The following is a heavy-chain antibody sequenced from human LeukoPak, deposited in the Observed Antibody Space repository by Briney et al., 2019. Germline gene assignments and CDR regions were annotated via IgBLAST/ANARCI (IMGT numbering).Heavy chain of an antibody. V-gene: IGHV3-9*03. J-gene: IGHJ5*02. CDR2: ISWNSGSI. D-gene: IGHD2-2*01. CDR3: AKGTQLLEDNWFDP. CDR1: GFTFDDYA. Sequence: PGGSLRLSCAASGFTFDDYAMHWVRQAPGKGLEWVSGISWNSGSIGYAGSVKGRFTISRDNAKNSLYLQMNSLRAEDMALYYCAKGTQLLEDNWFDPWGQGTLVTVSS.